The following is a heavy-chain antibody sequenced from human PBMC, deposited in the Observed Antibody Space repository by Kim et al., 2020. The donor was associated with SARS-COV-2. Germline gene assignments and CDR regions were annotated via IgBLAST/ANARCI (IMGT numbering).Heavy chain of an antibody. Sequence: KGRFTISRDNSKNSLYLQMNSLRTEDTALYYCAKDSVGPDYVWGSYRNFDYWGQGTLVTVSS. CDR3: AKDSVGPDYVWGSYRNFDY. V-gene: IGHV3-43*01. J-gene: IGHJ4*02. D-gene: IGHD3-16*02.